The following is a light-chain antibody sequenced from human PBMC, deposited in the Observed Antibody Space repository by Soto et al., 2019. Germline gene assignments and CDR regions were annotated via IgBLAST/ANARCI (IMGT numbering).Light chain of an antibody. CDR1: QSLFYSSNNKNY. CDR3: LQYFRTPWT. V-gene: IGKV4-1*01. J-gene: IGKJ1*01. Sequence: DIVMTQSPHSLAVSLGERATINCKSSQSLFYSSNNKNYLSWYQQKPGQPPKAVIYWASTRKSGFPDRCSGGGSGTDFNLNINSLQTEDVAVYYSLQYFRTPWTFGQGTKVEIK. CDR2: WAS.